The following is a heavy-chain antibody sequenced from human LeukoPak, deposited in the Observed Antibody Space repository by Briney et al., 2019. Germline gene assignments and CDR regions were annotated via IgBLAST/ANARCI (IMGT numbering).Heavy chain of an antibody. Sequence: ASVKVSCRASGYTFTGYYMHWVRQAPGQGLEWMGWINPNSGGTNYAQKFQGRVTMTRDTSISTAYIELSRLRSDDTAVYYCAGQLERHLSDAFDIWGQGTMVTVSS. CDR2: INPNSGGT. J-gene: IGHJ3*02. CDR3: AGQLERHLSDAFDI. V-gene: IGHV1-2*02. D-gene: IGHD1-1*01. CDR1: GYTFTGYY.